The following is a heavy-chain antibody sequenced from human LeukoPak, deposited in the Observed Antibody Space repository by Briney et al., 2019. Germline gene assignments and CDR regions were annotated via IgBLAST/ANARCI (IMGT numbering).Heavy chain of an antibody. CDR3: ANAVPVPGKAGSHYFDN. Sequence: GGSLRLSCAASGFTVSSSYMSWVRQAPGKGLEWVSIISSAGTTYYADSVKGRFTVSRDNSKNTLYLQMNNLRAGDTAVYYCANAVPVPGKAGSHYFDNWGQGTLVTVSS. D-gene: IGHD6-13*01. CDR2: ISSAGTT. CDR1: GFTVSSSY. J-gene: IGHJ4*02. V-gene: IGHV3-53*01.